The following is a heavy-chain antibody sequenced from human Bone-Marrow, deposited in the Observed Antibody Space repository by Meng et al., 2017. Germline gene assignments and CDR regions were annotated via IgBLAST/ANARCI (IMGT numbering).Heavy chain of an antibody. CDR2: IYTSGST. CDR3: ARDQRSLGWLQRKGAFDI. CDR1: GASINNGDYY. Sequence: SETLSLTCTVSGASINNGDYYWSWIRQPAGKGLEWIGRIYTSGSTNYNPSLKSRVTMSVDTSKNQFSLKLSSVTAADTAVYYCARDQRSLGWLQRKGAFDIWGQGTMVTVSS. J-gene: IGHJ3*02. D-gene: IGHD5-24*01. V-gene: IGHV4-61*02.